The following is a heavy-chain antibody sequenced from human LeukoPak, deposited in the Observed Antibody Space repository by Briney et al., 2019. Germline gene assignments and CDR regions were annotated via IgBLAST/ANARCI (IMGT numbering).Heavy chain of an antibody. Sequence: SETLSLTCTVSGGSISSSSYYWGWIRQPPGKGLEWIGSIYYSGSTYYNPSLKSRVTISVDTSKNQFSLKLSSVTAADTAVYYCARHRHSSSSDYFDYWGQGTLVTVSS. V-gene: IGHV4-39*01. D-gene: IGHD6-6*01. CDR1: GGSISSSSYY. CDR2: IYYSGST. CDR3: ARHRHSSSSDYFDY. J-gene: IGHJ4*02.